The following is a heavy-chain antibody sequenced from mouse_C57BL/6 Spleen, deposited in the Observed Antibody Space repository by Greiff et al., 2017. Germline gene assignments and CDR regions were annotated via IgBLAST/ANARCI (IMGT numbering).Heavy chain of an antibody. D-gene: IGHD3-2*02. J-gene: IGHJ2*01. V-gene: IGHV1-53*01. Sequence: QVQLQQPGTELVKPGASVKLSCKASGYTFTNYWMHWVKQRPGQGLEWIGNINPSNGGTNYNEKFKSKATLTVDKSSSTAYMQLSSLTSEDSAVYSCARGEAQGYFFDYWGQGTTLTVSS. CDR2: INPSNGGT. CDR1: GYTFTNYW. CDR3: ARGEAQGYFFDY.